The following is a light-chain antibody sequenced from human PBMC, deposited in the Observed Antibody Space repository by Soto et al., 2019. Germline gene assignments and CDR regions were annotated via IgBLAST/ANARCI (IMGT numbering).Light chain of an antibody. CDR3: QVWHTSSEHQV. CDR2: YDS. Sequence: SYELTQPPSVSVAPGKTARITCGGNSIGSESVNWYQQRPGQAPVLVIYYDSDRPSGIPERFSGSNSGNTATLTISGVEAGDEADYYCQVWHTSSEHQVFGGGTKVTVL. V-gene: IGLV3-21*04. J-gene: IGLJ3*02. CDR1: SIGSES.